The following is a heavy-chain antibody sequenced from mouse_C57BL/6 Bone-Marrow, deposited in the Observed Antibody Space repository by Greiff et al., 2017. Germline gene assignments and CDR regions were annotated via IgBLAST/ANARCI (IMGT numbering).Heavy chain of an antibody. D-gene: IGHD3-2*02. CDR2: IYPSDSET. J-gene: IGHJ2*01. CDR1: GYTFTSYW. Sequence: QVQLQQPGAELVRPGSSVKLSCKASGYTFTSYWMDWVKQRSGQGLEWIGNIYPSDSETHYNQKFKDKATLTVDKSSSTAYMQLSSLTSEDSAVYYCARRLALDYWGQGTTLTVSS. V-gene: IGHV1-61*01. CDR3: ARRLALDY.